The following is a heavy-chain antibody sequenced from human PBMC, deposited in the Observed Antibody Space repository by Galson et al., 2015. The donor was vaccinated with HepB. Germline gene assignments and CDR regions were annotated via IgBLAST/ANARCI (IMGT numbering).Heavy chain of an antibody. CDR1: GFTFSNAW. D-gene: IGHD4-17*01. J-gene: IGHJ4*02. V-gene: IGHV3-15*01. CDR3: TTGLDDYGDYDPLDY. Sequence: SLRLSCAASGFTFSNAWMSWVRQAPGKGLEWVGRIKSKTDGGTTDYAAPVKGRFTISRDDSKNTLYLQMNSLKTEDTAVYYCTTGLDDYGDYDPLDYWGQGTLVTVSS. CDR2: IKSKTDGGTT.